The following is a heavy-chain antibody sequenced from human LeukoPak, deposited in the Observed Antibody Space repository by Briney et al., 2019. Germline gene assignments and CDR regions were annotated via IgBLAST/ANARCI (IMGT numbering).Heavy chain of an antibody. CDR2: INHSGST. Sequence: SDTLSLTCAVYGGSFSGYYWSWIRQPPGKGLEWIGEINHSGSTNYNPSLKSRVTISVDTSKNQFSLKLSSVTAADTAVYYCARSSKGRGYYYYYMDVWGKGTTVTISS. CDR1: GGSFSGYY. CDR3: ARSSKGRGYYYYYMDV. J-gene: IGHJ6*03. V-gene: IGHV4-34*01.